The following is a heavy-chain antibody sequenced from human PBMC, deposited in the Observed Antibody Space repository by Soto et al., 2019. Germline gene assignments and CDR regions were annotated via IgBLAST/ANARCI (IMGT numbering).Heavy chain of an antibody. CDR2: IHYSGTT. D-gene: IGHD2-8*01. CDR1: GTSISSYY. CDR3: ARYNSYAIDY. J-gene: IGHJ4*02. V-gene: IGHV4-59*01. Sequence: VQLPESGPGLVKPSETLSLTCTVSGTSISSYYWSWIRQPPGKGLEWIANIHYSGTTNYNPSLACRCPLSVDTSKNQFSLKMTSVTAADRAMYFCARYNSYAIDYWGRGALVTVSS.